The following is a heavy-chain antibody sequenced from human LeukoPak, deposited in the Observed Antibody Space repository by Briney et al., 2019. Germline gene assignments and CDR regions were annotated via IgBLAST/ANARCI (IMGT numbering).Heavy chain of an antibody. V-gene: IGHV3-33*01. Sequence: GGSLGLSCAASGFTFSSYGMHWVRQAPGKGLEWVAVIWYDGSNKYYADSVKGRFTISRDNSKNTLYLQMNSLRAEDTAVYYCARLLRGYSGYDPFDYWGQGTLVTVSS. CDR3: ARLLRGYSGYDPFDY. J-gene: IGHJ4*02. CDR2: IWYDGSNK. CDR1: GFTFSSYG. D-gene: IGHD5-12*01.